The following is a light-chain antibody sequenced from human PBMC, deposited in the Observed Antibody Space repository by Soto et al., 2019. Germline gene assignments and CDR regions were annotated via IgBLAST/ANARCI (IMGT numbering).Light chain of an antibody. CDR2: EVS. Sequence: QSVLTQAASVSGSPGQSITISCTGTSSDVGAYNFVSWYQQHPGKAPKLIIHEVSNRPSGVSNRFSGSKSGNTASLTTSGLQAEDEAEYYCRSNGGRNPFSVFASGTKAIV. J-gene: IGLJ1*01. V-gene: IGLV2-14*01. CDR3: RSNGGRNPFSV. CDR1: SSDVGAYNF.